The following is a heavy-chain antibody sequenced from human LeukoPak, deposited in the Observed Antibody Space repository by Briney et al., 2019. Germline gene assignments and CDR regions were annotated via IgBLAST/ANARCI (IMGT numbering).Heavy chain of an antibody. V-gene: IGHV3-33*01. J-gene: IGHJ3*01. Sequence: GGSPRLSCAASGLTFSTYGMHWVRQAPGKGLEWVAVIWHDGSIKYYADSVKGRFTISRDNSKNTLYLQMNSLRAEDTAVYYCARAVGPFDFWGPGTIVIVSS. CDR2: IWHDGSIK. CDR3: ARAVGPFDF. CDR1: GLTFSTYG.